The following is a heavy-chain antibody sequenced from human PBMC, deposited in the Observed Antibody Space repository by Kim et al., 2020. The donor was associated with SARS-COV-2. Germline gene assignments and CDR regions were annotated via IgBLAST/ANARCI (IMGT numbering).Heavy chain of an antibody. CDR1: GYTFTSYY. D-gene: IGHD3-22*01. CDR3: ARGAGVAYYDSSGYWGWDY. J-gene: IGHJ4*02. Sequence: ASVKVSCKASGYTFTSYYMHWVRQAPGQGLEWMGIINPSGGSTSYAQKFQGRVTMTRDTSTSTVYMELSSLRSEDTAVYYCARGAGVAYYDSSGYWGWDYWGQGTLVTVSS. V-gene: IGHV1-46*01. CDR2: INPSGGST.